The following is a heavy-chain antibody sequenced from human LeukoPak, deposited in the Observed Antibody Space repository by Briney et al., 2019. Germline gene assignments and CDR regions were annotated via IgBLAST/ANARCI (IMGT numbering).Heavy chain of an antibody. D-gene: IGHD3-9*01. CDR1: GFTFSNYA. CDR2: ITGGGSGI. V-gene: IGHV3-23*01. Sequence: QPGASLRLSCAASGFTFSNYAMSWVRQAQGKGLEWVSAITGGGSGIYYADSMKSRFTISRDNSKNTLYLQINSLRAEDTAVYYCAKWGDYDVLTGYYVSDYWGQGTLVTVSS. J-gene: IGHJ4*02. CDR3: AKWGDYDVLTGYYVSDY.